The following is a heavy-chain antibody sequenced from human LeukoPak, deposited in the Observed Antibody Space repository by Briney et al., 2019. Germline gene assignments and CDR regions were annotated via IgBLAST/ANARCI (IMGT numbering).Heavy chain of an antibody. J-gene: IGHJ6*02. CDR2: INHSGST. CDR3: AREDPQTTVPEGLDV. D-gene: IGHD4-17*01. Sequence: NPSETLSLTCAVYGGSFSGYYWTWIRQPPGKGLEWIGEINHSGSTNYNPSLKSRVTISVDTSKNQFSLKLSSVTAAGTAVYYCAREDPQTTVPEGLDVWGQGTTVIVSS. CDR1: GGSFSGYY. V-gene: IGHV4-34*01.